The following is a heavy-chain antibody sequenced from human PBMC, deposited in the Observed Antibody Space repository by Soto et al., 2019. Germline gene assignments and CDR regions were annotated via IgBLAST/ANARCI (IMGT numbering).Heavy chain of an antibody. Sequence: PGGSLRLSCAASGFTFSSYSMNWVRQAPGKGLEWVSSISSSSSYIYYADSVNGRFTISRDNAKNSLYLQMNSLRAEDTAVYYCAYDFWSGLVWGKGTTVTVSS. CDR3: AYDFWSGLV. D-gene: IGHD3-3*01. CDR1: GFTFSSYS. V-gene: IGHV3-21*01. CDR2: ISSSSSYI. J-gene: IGHJ6*04.